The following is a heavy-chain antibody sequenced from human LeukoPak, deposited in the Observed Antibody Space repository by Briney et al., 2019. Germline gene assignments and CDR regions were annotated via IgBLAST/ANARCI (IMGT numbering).Heavy chain of an antibody. V-gene: IGHV3-23*01. CDR1: GFTFTTYA. CDR3: AKMGDTAMVDY. CDR2: ISGSGGST. J-gene: IGHJ4*02. Sequence: GGSLRLSCAASGFTFTTYAMSWVRQAPGKGLEWSSAISGSGGSTYYADSVKGRFTISRDNSKNTLYLQMNSLRAEDTAVYYCAKMGDTAMVDYWGQGTLVTVSS. D-gene: IGHD5-18*01.